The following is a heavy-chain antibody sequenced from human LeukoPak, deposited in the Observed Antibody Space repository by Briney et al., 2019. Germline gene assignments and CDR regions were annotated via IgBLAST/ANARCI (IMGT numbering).Heavy chain of an antibody. CDR2: ISSSSSYT. D-gene: IGHD1-26*01. J-gene: IGHJ4*02. CDR3: ARVGGEWELPNFDY. CDR1: GFTFSDYY. Sequence: GGSLRLSCAASGFTFSDYYMSWIRQAPGKGLEWVSYISSSSSYTNYADSVKGRFTISRDNAKNSLYLQMNSLRAGDTAVYYCARVGGEWELPNFDYWGQGTLVTVSS. V-gene: IGHV3-11*06.